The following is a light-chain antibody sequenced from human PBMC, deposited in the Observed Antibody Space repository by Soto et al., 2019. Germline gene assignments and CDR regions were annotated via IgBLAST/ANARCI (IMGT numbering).Light chain of an antibody. CDR1: QSVSSS. Sequence: EIVLTQSPATLSLSPGDRATLSCRASQSVSSSLAWYQQKPGQAPRLLIYDASNRATGIPARFGGSWSGTDFTLTISSLEPEDFAVYYCQQRSNWLWTFGQGTKVEIK. V-gene: IGKV3-11*01. CDR2: DAS. J-gene: IGKJ1*01. CDR3: QQRSNWLWT.